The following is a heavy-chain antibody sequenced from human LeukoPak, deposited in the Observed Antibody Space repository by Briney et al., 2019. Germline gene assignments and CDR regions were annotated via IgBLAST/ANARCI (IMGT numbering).Heavy chain of an antibody. CDR2: ISGSGGST. D-gene: IGHD3-10*01. Sequence: GGSLRLSCAASGFTFSSYAMSWVRQAPGKGLEWVSDISGSGGSTYYEDSVKGRLTIYRDNSKNTMYLERERLRDEDTAVYYCAKGGSTYYYGSGSSRYYFDYWAQGTLVTVSS. CDR3: AKGGSTYYYGSGSSRYYFDY. V-gene: IGHV3-23*01. CDR1: GFTFSSYA. J-gene: IGHJ4*02.